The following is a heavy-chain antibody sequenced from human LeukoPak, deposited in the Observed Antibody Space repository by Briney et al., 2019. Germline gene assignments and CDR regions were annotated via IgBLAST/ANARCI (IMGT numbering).Heavy chain of an antibody. CDR1: GFAFSRYT. J-gene: IGHJ5*02. V-gene: IGHV3-23*01. CDR2: ITDIHDIT. D-gene: IGHD3-10*01. Sequence: PGGSLRLSCAASGFAFSRYTISWVRQAPGKGLEWVSTITDIHDITYNADFVKGRFTISRGNSKNTLYLQMNSLRVEDTALYYCARVLRGDWFDPWGQGTLVTVSS. CDR3: ARVLRGDWFDP.